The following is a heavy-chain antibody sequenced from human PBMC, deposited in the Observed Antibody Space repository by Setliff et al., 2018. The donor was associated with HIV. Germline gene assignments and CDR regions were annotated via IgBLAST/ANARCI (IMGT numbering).Heavy chain of an antibody. CDR1: GVSVSGPAYY. Sequence: SETLSLTCTVSGVSVSGPAYYWAWIRQPPGRGLEWIGNIYYTGNTNYNSSLQSRISMSMVASKKQIFLKLSTVSAAVTAVYYCARQQGDSRGFYPHFDYWGQGRLVTVSS. CDR3: ARQQGDSRGFYPHFDY. CDR2: IYYTGNT. V-gene: IGHV4-39*01. J-gene: IGHJ4*02. D-gene: IGHD3-22*01.